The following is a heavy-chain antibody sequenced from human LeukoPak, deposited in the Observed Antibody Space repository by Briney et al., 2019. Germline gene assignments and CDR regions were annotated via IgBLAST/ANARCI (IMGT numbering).Heavy chain of an antibody. CDR3: ARMKYGDYWFDP. V-gene: IGHV4-30-2*02. J-gene: IGHJ5*02. CDR2: IYHSGST. D-gene: IGHD4-17*01. CDR1: GGSISSGGYS. Sequence: PSETLSLTCAVSGGSISSGGYSWSWIRQPPGKGLEWIGYIYHSGSTYYNPSLKSRVTISVDTSKNQFSLKLSSVTAADTAVYYCARMKYGDYWFDPWGQGTLVTVSS.